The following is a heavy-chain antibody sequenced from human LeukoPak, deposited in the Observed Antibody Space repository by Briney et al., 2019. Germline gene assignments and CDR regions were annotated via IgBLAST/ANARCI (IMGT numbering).Heavy chain of an antibody. J-gene: IGHJ3*02. CDR1: GFTVSSNY. Sequence: GGSLRLSWAASGFTVSSNYMSWVRQAPGKGLEWVSVIYSGGSTYYADSVKGRFTISRDNSKNTLYLQMNSLRAEDTAVYYCARGDSSGHDAFDIWGQGTMVTVSS. D-gene: IGHD3-22*01. CDR3: ARGDSSGHDAFDI. V-gene: IGHV3-53*01. CDR2: IYSGGST.